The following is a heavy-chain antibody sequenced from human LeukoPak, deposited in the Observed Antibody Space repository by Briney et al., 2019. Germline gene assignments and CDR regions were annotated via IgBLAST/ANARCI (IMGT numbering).Heavy chain of an antibody. V-gene: IGHV3-23*01. CDR2: ISNSGGST. CDR1: GFTFSSYA. J-gene: IGHJ4*02. CDR3: AKDPSSGWSSFDY. Sequence: GGSLRLSCAASGFTFSSYAMSWVRQAPGKGLEWVSAISNSGGSTYYADSVKGRFTISRDDSKNTLYLQMNSLRAEDTAVYYCAKDPSSGWSSFDYWGRGTLVTVSS. D-gene: IGHD6-19*01.